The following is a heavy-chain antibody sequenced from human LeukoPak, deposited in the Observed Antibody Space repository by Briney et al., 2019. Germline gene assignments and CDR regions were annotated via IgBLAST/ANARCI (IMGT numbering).Heavy chain of an antibody. CDR1: GFTFNNYW. CDR3: ARDNSRVGATGTCDI. J-gene: IGHJ3*02. V-gene: IGHV3-7*03. D-gene: IGHD1-26*01. Sequence: GGSLRLSCAASGFTFNNYWMSWVRQAPGKGLEWVANIKQDGGEKHYLDSVKGRFTISRDNAKNSLYLQMNGLRVEDTAMYYCARDNSRVGATGTCDIWGQGTLLTVSS. CDR2: IKQDGGEK.